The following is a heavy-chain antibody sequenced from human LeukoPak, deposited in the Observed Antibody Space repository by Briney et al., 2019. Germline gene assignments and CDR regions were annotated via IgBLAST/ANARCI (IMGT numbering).Heavy chain of an antibody. CDR1: GFTFSSYA. Sequence: GGSLRLSCAASGFTFSSYAMHWVRQAPGKGLEWVAVISYDGSNKYYADSVKGRFTISRDNSKNTLYLQMNSLRAEDTAVYYCARGHTAKDYWGQGTLVTVSS. J-gene: IGHJ4*02. V-gene: IGHV3-30-3*01. CDR2: ISYDGSNK. D-gene: IGHD5-18*01. CDR3: ARGHTAKDY.